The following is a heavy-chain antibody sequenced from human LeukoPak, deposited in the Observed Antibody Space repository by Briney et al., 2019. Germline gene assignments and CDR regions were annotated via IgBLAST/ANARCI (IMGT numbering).Heavy chain of an antibody. J-gene: IGHJ4*02. D-gene: IGHD3-16*02. CDR2: ISDRGGGT. V-gene: IGHV3-23*01. Sequence: AGSLRLSCAASGFTFSNYGMSWARHAPGEGVGWGSGISDRGGGTNYVDSVKGRFTISRDNSKNTLYVQMDSLRGEDTAVYYCAKDLAFYHYWGQGTLVTVSS. CDR3: AKDLAFYHY. CDR1: GFTFSNYG.